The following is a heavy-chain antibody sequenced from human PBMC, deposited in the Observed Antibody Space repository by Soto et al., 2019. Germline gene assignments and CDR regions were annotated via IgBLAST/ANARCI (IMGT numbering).Heavy chain of an antibody. D-gene: IGHD3-22*01. V-gene: IGHV1-69*13. J-gene: IGHJ3*02. CDR2: IIPIFGTA. CDR1: GGTFSSYA. CDR3: AGAPYYYDSSGYYYDASDI. Sequence: ASVKVSCKASGGTFSSYAISWVRQAPGQGLEWMGGIIPIFGTANYAQKFQGRVTITADESTSTAYMELSSLRSEDTAVYYCAGAPYYYDSSGYYYDASDIWGQGTMVTVSS.